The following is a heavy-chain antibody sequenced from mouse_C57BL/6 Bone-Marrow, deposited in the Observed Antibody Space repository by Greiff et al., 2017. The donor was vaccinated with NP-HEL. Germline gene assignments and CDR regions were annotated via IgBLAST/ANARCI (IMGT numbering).Heavy chain of an antibody. V-gene: IGHV14-3*01. CDR3: ARGGGYLNY. CDR2: IDPANGNT. Sequence: VQLKESVAELVRPGASVKLSCTASGFTIKNTYMHWVKQRPEQGLEWIGRIDPANGNTKYAPKFQGKATITADPSSNTAYLQLSSLTSEDTAIYYCARGGGYLNYWGQGTTLTVSS. J-gene: IGHJ2*01. CDR1: GFTIKNTY.